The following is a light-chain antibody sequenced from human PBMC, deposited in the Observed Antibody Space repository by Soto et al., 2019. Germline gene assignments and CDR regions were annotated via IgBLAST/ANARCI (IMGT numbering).Light chain of an antibody. CDR2: AAS. V-gene: IGKV1-27*01. Sequence: DIQMTQSPSSLSASVGDRVTITCRASQGISNYLAWYQQKPGKVPKVLIYAASTLQSGVPSRFTAIRTGTDFTLTISSLQPEDVATYYCQKYNRAQLTFGGGTKVEIK. CDR1: QGISNY. CDR3: QKYNRAQLT. J-gene: IGKJ4*01.